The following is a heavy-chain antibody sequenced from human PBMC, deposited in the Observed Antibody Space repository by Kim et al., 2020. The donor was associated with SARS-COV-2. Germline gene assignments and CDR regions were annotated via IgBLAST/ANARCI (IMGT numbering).Heavy chain of an antibody. V-gene: IGHV3-74*01. CDR3: ARFVSGSGSFTRYYYGMDV. D-gene: IGHD3-10*01. Sequence: GGSLRLSCAASGFTFSSYWMHWVRQAPGKGLVWVSRINSDGSSTSYADSVKGRFTISRDNAKNTLYLQMNSLRAEDTAVYYCARFVSGSGSFTRYYYGMDVWGQGTTVTVSS. J-gene: IGHJ6*02. CDR2: INSDGSST. CDR1: GFTFSSYW.